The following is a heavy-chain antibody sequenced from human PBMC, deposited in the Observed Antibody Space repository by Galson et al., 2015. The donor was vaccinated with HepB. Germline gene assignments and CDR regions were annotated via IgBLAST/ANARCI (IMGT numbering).Heavy chain of an antibody. Sequence: SLRLSCAASGFTFSSYGMHWVRQAPGKGLEWVAVISYDGSNKYYADSVKGRFTISRDNSKNTLYLQMNSLRAEDTAVYYCAKGGMSSGWYNYYYYMDVWGKGTTVTVSS. V-gene: IGHV3-30*18. CDR3: AKGGMSSGWYNYYYYMDV. CDR1: GFTFSSYG. D-gene: IGHD6-19*01. J-gene: IGHJ6*03. CDR2: ISYDGSNK.